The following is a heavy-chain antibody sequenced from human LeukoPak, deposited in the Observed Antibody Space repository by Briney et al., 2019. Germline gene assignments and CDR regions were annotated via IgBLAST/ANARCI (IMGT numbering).Heavy chain of an antibody. Sequence: PGGSLRLSCAASGFTVSSTYMNWVRQAPGKGLEWVSAIYTYSGGGTKYADSVKGRFTISRDNSKNTLYLQMNSLRAEDTAVYYCAKGDIRRDPDYWGQGTLVTVSS. J-gene: IGHJ4*02. D-gene: IGHD2-21*02. V-gene: IGHV3-53*05. CDR2: IYTYSGGGT. CDR3: AKGDIRRDPDY. CDR1: GFTVSSTY.